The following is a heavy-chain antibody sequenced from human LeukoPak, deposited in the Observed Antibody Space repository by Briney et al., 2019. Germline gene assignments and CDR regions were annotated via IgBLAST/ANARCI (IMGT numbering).Heavy chain of an antibody. V-gene: IGHV4-30-2*01. J-gene: IGHJ6*03. Sequence: PSETLSLTCTVSGGSISSGGYYWSWIRQPPGKGLEWIGYIYHSGSTYYNPSLKSRVTISVDRSKNQFSLKLSSVTAADTAVFYCARDFWGYSQEDYYYMDVWGKGTTVTVSS. CDR3: ARDFWGYSQEDYYYMDV. CDR2: IYHSGST. D-gene: IGHD5-18*01. CDR1: GGSISSGGYY.